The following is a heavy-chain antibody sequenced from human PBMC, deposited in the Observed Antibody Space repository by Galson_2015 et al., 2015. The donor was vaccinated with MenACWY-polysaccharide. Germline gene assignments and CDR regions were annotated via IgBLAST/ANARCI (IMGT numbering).Heavy chain of an antibody. V-gene: IGHV1-8*01. Sequence: VKVSCKASGYSFSSYDINWVRQTPGQGLEWMGWMDPNSGNTGYAQKFQGRVTMTRNTSISIAYMELSSLRSEDTAVYYCARGGKYYYDSSGYLNWFDPWGQGTLVTVSS. CDR2: MDPNSGNT. CDR1: GYSFSSYD. CDR3: ARGGKYYYDSSGYLNWFDP. D-gene: IGHD3-22*01. J-gene: IGHJ5*02.